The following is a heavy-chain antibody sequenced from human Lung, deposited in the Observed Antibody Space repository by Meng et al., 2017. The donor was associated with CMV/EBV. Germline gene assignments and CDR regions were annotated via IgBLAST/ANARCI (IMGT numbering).Heavy chain of an antibody. CDR3: ASFKHQLVGGIYWYLDL. Sequence: GEXXTISCSGSGFIVNSNDMTWVRQAPGKGPEWVSGIFGGGKTYYADSVQGRFTISRDNSKNTLYLQMNALTAEDSALYYCASFKHQLVGGIYWYLDLWGPGTXVTVSS. CDR1: GFIVNSND. CDR2: IFGGGKT. V-gene: IGHV3-66*02. J-gene: IGHJ2*01. D-gene: IGHD3-16*01.